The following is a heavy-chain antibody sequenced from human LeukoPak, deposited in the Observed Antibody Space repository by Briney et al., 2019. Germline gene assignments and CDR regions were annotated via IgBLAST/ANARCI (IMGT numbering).Heavy chain of an antibody. Sequence: GGSLRLSCTASGFTFSNSWMSWVRQAPGKGLEWVANIRQDGSEKYYVDSVKGRFTISRDNAKNSLFLQMNILRAEDTAVYYCARNQYWGQGTLVTVSS. CDR3: ARNQY. CDR1: GFTFSNSW. J-gene: IGHJ4*02. V-gene: IGHV3-7*01. D-gene: IGHD4-11*01. CDR2: IRQDGSEK.